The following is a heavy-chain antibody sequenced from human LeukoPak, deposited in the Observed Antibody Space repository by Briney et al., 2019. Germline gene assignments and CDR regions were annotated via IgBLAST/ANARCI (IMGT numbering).Heavy chain of an antibody. D-gene: IGHD3-10*01. CDR3: ARYASHYGSGSYPFDY. CDR2: INHSGST. J-gene: IGHJ4*02. Sequence: PSETLSLTCAVYGGSFSGYYWSWIRQPPGKGLEWIGEINHSGSTNYNPSLKSRVTISVDTSKSQFSLKLSSVTAADTAVYYCARYASHYGSGSYPFDYWGQGTLVTVSS. CDR1: GGSFSGYY. V-gene: IGHV4-34*01.